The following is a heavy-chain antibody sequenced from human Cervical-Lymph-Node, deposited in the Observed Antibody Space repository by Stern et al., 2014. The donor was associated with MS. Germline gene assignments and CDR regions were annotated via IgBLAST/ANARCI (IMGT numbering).Heavy chain of an antibody. CDR2: INPNNGGT. J-gene: IGHJ4*02. V-gene: IGHV1-2*06. D-gene: IGHD2-15*01. Sequence: VQLVQSGAEVKKPGASVKVSCKASGYTLTGYYMHWVRQAPGQGLEWMGRINPNNGGTNYAQKFQGRVTMTRDTSISTAYMELSRLRYDDTAVYYCARARNYCRGGSCYYFDSWGQGTLVTVSS. CDR1: GYTLTGYY. CDR3: ARARNYCRGGSCYYFDS.